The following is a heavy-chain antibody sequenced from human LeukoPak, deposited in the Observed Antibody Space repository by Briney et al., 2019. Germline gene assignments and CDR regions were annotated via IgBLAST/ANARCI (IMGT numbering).Heavy chain of an antibody. CDR2: IYTSGST. CDR1: GGSISGYY. Sequence: SETLSLTCTVSGGSISGYYWTWIRQPAGKGLEWIRRIYTSGSTNYNPSLKSRVTMSVDTSKNQFSLKLSSVTAADTAVYYCARTAGGIVGATSFDYWGQGTLVTVSS. J-gene: IGHJ4*02. V-gene: IGHV4-4*07. CDR3: ARTAGGIVGATSFDY. D-gene: IGHD1-26*01.